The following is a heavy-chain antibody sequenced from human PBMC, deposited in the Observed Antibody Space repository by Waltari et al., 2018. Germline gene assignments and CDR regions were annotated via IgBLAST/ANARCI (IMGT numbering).Heavy chain of an antibody. CDR1: GFPCSSST. D-gene: IGHD6-6*01. CDR2: IKTGGTAT. CDR3: ARDGRGRIAALDY. J-gene: IGHJ4*02. Sequence: EVQLLASGGDWAQRGWCLRFSFAASGFPCSSSTMTWVRQAPGQGLEWFSPIKTGGTATYYADSAKGRFTISRDNSKSTLYLQMNSLRAEDTAVYYCARDGRGRIAALDYWGQGTLVTVSS. V-gene: IGHV3-23*01.